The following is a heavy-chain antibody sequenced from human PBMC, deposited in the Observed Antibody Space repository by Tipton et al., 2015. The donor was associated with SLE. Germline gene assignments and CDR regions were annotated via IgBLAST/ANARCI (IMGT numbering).Heavy chain of an antibody. CDR1: GFTFSNYG. J-gene: IGHJ6*02. Sequence: SLRLSCAASGFTFSNYGMHWVRQAPGKGLEWMAVISYDGSNKYKADSVKGRFTISRDNSKNTLYLQMNGLRAEDTAVYYCARSSGWFYYYCGMDVWGQGTTVTVSS. V-gene: IGHV3-30*03. D-gene: IGHD6-19*01. CDR2: ISYDGSNK. CDR3: ARSSGWFYYYCGMDV.